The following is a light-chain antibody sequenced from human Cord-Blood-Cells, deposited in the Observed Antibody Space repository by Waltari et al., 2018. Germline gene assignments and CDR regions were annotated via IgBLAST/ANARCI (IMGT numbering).Light chain of an antibody. V-gene: IGLV2-14*03. CDR1: SSDVGGYNY. CDR3: SSYTSSSTLYV. CDR2: DVS. J-gene: IGLJ1*01. Sequence: QSALTQPASVSGSPGQSITLSCTGPSSDVGGYNYVSWYQQHPGKAPKLMIYDVSNRPSGVSNRFSGSKSGNTASLTISGLQAEDEADYYCSSYTSSSTLYVFGTGTKVTVL.